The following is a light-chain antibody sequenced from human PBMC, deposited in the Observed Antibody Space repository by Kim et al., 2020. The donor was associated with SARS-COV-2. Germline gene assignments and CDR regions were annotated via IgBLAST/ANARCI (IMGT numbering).Light chain of an antibody. CDR2: DVS. CDR1: SSDVGYYNY. J-gene: IGLJ3*02. Sequence: GQSVTISCTGTSSDVGYYNYVSWYQQHPGKAPKLMIYDVSKRPSGVSTRFSGSKSGNTASLTVSGLQAEDEADYYCSSYTTSNSWVFGGGTQLTVL. CDR3: SSYTTSNSWV. V-gene: IGLV2-14*03.